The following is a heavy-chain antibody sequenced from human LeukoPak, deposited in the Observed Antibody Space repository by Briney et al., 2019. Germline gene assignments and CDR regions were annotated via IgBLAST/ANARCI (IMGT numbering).Heavy chain of an antibody. J-gene: IGHJ4*02. CDR3: ARDGGDGYNAYYFDY. V-gene: IGHV1-8*02. CDR1: GYTFTSYG. Sequence: ASVKVSCKASGYTFTSYGISWVRQAPGQGLEWMGWMNPNSGNTGYAQKFQGRVTMTRDTSISTTYMELSRLRFDDTAVYYCARDGGDGYNAYYFDYWGQGSLVAVSS. CDR2: MNPNSGNT. D-gene: IGHD5-24*01.